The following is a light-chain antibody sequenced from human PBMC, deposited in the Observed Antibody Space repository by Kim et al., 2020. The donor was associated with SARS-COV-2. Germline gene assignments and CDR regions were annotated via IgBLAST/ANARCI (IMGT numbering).Light chain of an antibody. Sequence: SPGERAPLSCRASVNMRTNLAWYQQKPGQAPRLLIYEASIRATGIPARFSGSGSGTEFTLTISSLQSEDFATYHCQQYNRWLALSFGGGTKVYIK. CDR1: VNMRTN. CDR3: QQYNRWLALS. CDR2: EAS. J-gene: IGKJ4*01. V-gene: IGKV3-15*01.